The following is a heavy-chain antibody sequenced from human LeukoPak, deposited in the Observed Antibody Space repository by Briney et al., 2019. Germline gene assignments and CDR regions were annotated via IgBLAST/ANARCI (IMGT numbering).Heavy chain of an antibody. D-gene: IGHD6-13*01. CDR2: ISSSNVFI. CDR3: ARGVVAVAGRYYFNY. Sequence: GGSLRLSCAASEFTFSSYSMNWVRQAPGKGLEWVSSISSSNVFIYYADSMKGRFTISRDNAKNSLHLQMDSLRAEDTAVYYCARGVVAVAGRYYFNYWGQGTLVTVSS. V-gene: IGHV3-21*01. J-gene: IGHJ4*02. CDR1: EFTFSSYS.